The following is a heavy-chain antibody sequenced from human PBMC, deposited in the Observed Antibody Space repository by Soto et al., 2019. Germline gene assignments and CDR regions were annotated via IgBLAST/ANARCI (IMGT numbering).Heavy chain of an antibody. CDR1: GFTLGDYA. J-gene: IGHJ4*02. Sequence: VQLVESGGDLVQPGRSLRLSCTASGFTLGDYAMSWFRQPPGKGLEWVSFIRSKAYGGTTEYAASVKGRFTISRDDSKSIAYLQMNSLKTEDTAVYYCTRFVLGTAGVSDYWGQGTLVTVSS. CDR3: TRFVLGTAGVSDY. D-gene: IGHD2-8*01. V-gene: IGHV3-49*03. CDR2: IRSKAYGGTT.